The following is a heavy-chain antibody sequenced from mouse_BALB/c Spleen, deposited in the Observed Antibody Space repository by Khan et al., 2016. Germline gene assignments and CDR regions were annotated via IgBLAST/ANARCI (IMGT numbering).Heavy chain of an antibody. D-gene: IGHD1-1*01. Sequence: EVKLEESGPGLVKPSQSLSLTCTVTGYSITSDYAWNWIRQFPGNKLEWMGYIRYSGSTTYNPSLKSRISITRDTSKNQFFLQLYSVTTEDTATYSCTRSPATMWYFVVGGGAPTITAS. CDR1: GYSITSDYA. CDR3: TRSPATMWYFVV. V-gene: IGHV3-2*02. J-gene: IGHJ1*01. CDR2: IRYSGST.